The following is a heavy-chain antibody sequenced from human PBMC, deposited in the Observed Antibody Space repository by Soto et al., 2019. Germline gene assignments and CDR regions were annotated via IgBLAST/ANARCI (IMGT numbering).Heavy chain of an antibody. CDR2: INAGNGNT. D-gene: IGHD3-3*01. CDR1: GYTFTSYA. Sequence: ASVKVSWKASGYTFTSYAMHWVRQAPGQRLEWMGWINAGNGNTKYSQKFQGRVTITRDTSASTAYMELSSLRSEDTAVYYCARDRTIFGPPDYFDYWGQGTLVTVSS. V-gene: IGHV1-3*01. CDR3: ARDRTIFGPPDYFDY. J-gene: IGHJ4*02.